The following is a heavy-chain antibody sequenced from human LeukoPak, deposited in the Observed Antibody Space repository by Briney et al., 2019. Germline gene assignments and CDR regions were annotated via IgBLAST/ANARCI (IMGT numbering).Heavy chain of an antibody. Sequence: PSETLSLTCTVSGGSISSRSYYWGWIRQPPGKGLEWIGNIFYSGSAYYSPSLKSRVTISIDTSKNQFSLKLSPVTAADTAVYYCARLAYDSGGDNWFDPWGQGTLVTVSS. D-gene: IGHD3-22*01. J-gene: IGHJ5*02. CDR2: IFYSGSA. V-gene: IGHV4-39*01. CDR3: ARLAYDSGGDNWFDP. CDR1: GGSISSRSYY.